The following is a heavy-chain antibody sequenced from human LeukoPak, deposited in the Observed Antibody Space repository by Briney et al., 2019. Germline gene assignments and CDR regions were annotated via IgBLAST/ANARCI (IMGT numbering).Heavy chain of an antibody. CDR3: SGELLWGPDY. V-gene: IGHV3-21*01. D-gene: IGHD3-10*01. J-gene: IGHJ4*02. CDR1: GFTFSSYS. Sequence: GGSLRLSCAASGFTFSSYSMNWVRQAPGKGLEWVSSISSSSSYIYYADSVKGRLTISRDNAKNSLYLQMNSLRAEDTAVYYCSGELLWGPDYWGQGTLVTVSS. CDR2: ISSSSSYI.